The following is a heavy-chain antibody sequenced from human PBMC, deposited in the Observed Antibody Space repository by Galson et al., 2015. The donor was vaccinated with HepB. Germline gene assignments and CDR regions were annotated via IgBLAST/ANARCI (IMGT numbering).Heavy chain of an antibody. CDR3: ARVAGSGSRYYYFDL. D-gene: IGHD3-10*01. CDR1: GASMSSGGYS. J-gene: IGHJ2*01. V-gene: IGHV4-30-2*01. Sequence: QLQLQESGSGLVKPSQTLSVTCAVTGASMSSGGYSWSWIRQPPGKGLEWIGYIYQSGSIYHKSSLKSRLTISFDRLKNQFFLRLSSVTAADTAVYYCARVAGSGSRYYYFDLWGRGTLVTVSS. CDR2: IYQSGSI.